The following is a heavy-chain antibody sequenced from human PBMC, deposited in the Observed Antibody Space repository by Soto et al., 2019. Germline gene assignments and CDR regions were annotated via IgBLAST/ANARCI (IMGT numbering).Heavy chain of an antibody. D-gene: IGHD5-12*01. CDR2: IWYDGSNK. Sequence: QVQLVESGGGVVQPGRSLRLSCAASGFTFSSYGMHWVRQAPGKGLEWVAVIWYDGSNKYYADSVKGRFTISRDNSKNTLYLQMKSLRAEDTAVYYCARDLGYSGYDNYYYYGMDVWGQGTTVTVSS. CDR1: GFTFSSYG. V-gene: IGHV3-33*01. J-gene: IGHJ6*01. CDR3: ARDLGYSGYDNYYYYGMDV.